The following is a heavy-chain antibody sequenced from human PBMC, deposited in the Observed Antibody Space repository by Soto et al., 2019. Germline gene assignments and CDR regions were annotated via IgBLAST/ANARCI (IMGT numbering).Heavy chain of an antibody. CDR2: TYYRSKWYT. D-gene: IGHD4-17*01. J-gene: IGHJ4*02. Sequence: QVQLQQSGPGLVRPSQTLSLTCAISGDSVSNKDVLWNWIRQSPSRGLEWLGRTYYRSKWYTFYAESVRGRITIDADTSRNLFSLELYSVTPEDTAVYYCARDWADWAGAVTTALDSWGQGTLVSVSS. CDR3: ARDWADWAGAVTTALDS. V-gene: IGHV6-1*01. CDR1: GDSVSNKDVL.